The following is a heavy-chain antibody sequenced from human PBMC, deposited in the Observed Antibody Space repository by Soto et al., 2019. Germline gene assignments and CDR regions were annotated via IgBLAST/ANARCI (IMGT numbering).Heavy chain of an antibody. CDR1: GGTFSSYA. D-gene: IGHD5-18*01. CDR2: IIPIFGTA. CDR3: AGGDGYSYGRYYYYGMDV. Sequence: QVQLVQSGAEVKKPGSSVKVSCKASGGTFSSYAISWVRQAPGQGLEWMGGIIPIFGTANYAQKFQGRVTFTADESTSTAYMELSRLRAEDTAVYYCAGGDGYSYGRYYYYGMDVWGQGTTVTVSS. V-gene: IGHV1-69*12. J-gene: IGHJ6*02.